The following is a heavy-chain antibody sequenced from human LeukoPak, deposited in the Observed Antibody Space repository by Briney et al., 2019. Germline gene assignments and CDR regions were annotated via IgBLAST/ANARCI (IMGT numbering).Heavy chain of an antibody. CDR3: ARGRLRDPYYYGSGSWAYYYGMDV. J-gene: IGHJ6*02. D-gene: IGHD3-10*01. V-gene: IGHV1-8*02. CDR2: MNPNSGNT. CDR1: GYTFTSYY. Sequence: EASVKVSCKASGYTFTSYYMHWVRQAPGQGLEWMGWMNPNSGNTGYAQKFQGRVTMTRNTSISTAYMELSSLRSEDTAVYYCARGRLRDPYYYGSGSWAYYYGMDVWGQGTTVTVSS.